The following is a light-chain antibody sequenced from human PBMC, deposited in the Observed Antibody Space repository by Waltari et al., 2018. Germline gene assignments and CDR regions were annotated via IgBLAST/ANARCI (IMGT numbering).Light chain of an antibody. V-gene: IGKV3-15*01. CDR1: QSISSN. CDR3: LQDYSYPYT. Sequence: EIVMTQSPATLSVSPGERATLSCKASQSISSNLAWYLQKPGQAPRLLIYGASTRATGISARFSGSGSGTDFTLTISGLQPEDFATFYCLQDYSYPYTFGQGTKLEIK. CDR2: GAS. J-gene: IGKJ2*01.